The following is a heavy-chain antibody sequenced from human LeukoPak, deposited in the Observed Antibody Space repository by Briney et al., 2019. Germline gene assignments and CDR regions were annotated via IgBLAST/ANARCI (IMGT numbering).Heavy chain of an antibody. CDR3: ARRRLYYYGSGSYPRPPAAYFDY. D-gene: IGHD3-10*01. Sequence: SETLSLTCAVYGGSFSGYYWSWIRQPPGKGLEWIGEINHSGSTNYNPSLKSRVTISVGTSKNQFSLKLSSVTAADTAVYYCARRRLYYYGSGSYPRPPAAYFDYWGQGTLVTVSS. CDR2: INHSGST. J-gene: IGHJ4*02. CDR1: GGSFSGYY. V-gene: IGHV4-34*01.